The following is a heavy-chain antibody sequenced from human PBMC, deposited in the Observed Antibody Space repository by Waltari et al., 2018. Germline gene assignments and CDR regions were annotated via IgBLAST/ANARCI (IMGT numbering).Heavy chain of an antibody. CDR1: AFSISNYW. CDR3: AKSDWFDP. V-gene: IGHV3-74*01. Sequence: EVQLVESGGGSVQPGGSLRLSCVASAFSISNYWMNWVRQAPGKGLVWVSRIKNDGSITTYADSVRGRFAISRDNAKNTVYLQMNSLRIEDTAMYYCAKSDWFDPWGQGTLVTVSS. J-gene: IGHJ5*02. CDR2: IKNDGSIT.